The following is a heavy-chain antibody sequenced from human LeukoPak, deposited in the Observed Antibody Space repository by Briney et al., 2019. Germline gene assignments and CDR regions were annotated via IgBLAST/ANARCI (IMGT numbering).Heavy chain of an antibody. D-gene: IGHD2-2*01. CDR1: GGSISSGGYY. CDR3: ARDPWTPRAPIVVVPAALRGFDI. CDR2: IYYSGNT. V-gene: IGHV4-30-4*08. J-gene: IGHJ3*02. Sequence: SQTLSLTCTVSGGSISSGGYYWSWIRQHPGKGLEWIGYIYYSGNTFYNPSLKSRVTISVDTSKNQFSLKLSSVTAADTAVYYCARDPWTPRAPIVVVPAALRGFDIWGQGTMVTVSS.